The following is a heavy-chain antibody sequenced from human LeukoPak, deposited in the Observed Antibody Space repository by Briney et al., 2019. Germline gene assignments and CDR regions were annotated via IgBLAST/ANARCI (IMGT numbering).Heavy chain of an antibody. Sequence: SETLSLTCAVSGYSISSGYYWGWIRPPPGKGLEWIGSIHHSGTTYYNPSLKSRVTISIDTSKNQFSLKLSSVTAADTAVYYCARTLVVPAAADDYWGQGTLVTVSS. V-gene: IGHV4-38-2*01. CDR1: GYSISSGYY. J-gene: IGHJ4*02. D-gene: IGHD2-2*01. CDR2: IHHSGTT. CDR3: ARTLVVPAAADDY.